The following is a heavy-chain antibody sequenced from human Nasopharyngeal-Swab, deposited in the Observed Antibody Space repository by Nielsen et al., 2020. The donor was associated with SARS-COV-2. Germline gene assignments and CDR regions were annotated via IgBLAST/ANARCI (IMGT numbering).Heavy chain of an antibody. CDR3: TSSIAAAGSRYYYYYMDV. CDR2: IRSKANNYAT. CDR1: GFTFSGSA. Sequence: GGSLRLSCAASGFTFSGSAMHWVRQASGKGLEWVGRIRSKANNYATAYAASVKGRFTISRDDSKNTAYLQMNSLKTEDTAVYYCTSSIAAAGSRYYYYYMDVWGKGTTVIVSS. D-gene: IGHD6-13*01. V-gene: IGHV3-73*01. J-gene: IGHJ6*03.